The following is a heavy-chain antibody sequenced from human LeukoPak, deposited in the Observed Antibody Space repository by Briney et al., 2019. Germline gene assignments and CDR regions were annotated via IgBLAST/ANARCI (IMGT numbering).Heavy chain of an antibody. D-gene: IGHD3-22*01. CDR3: ATLDYDSSGLWFGY. V-gene: IGHV1-24*01. CDR2: FDPEDGET. CDR1: GYTLTELS. J-gene: IGHJ4*02. Sequence: ASVKVSCKVSGYTLTELSMHWVRQAPGKGLEWMGGFDPEDGETIYAQKFQGRVTMTEDTSTDTAYMELSSLRSEDTAVYYCATLDYDSSGLWFGYWGQGTLVTVSS.